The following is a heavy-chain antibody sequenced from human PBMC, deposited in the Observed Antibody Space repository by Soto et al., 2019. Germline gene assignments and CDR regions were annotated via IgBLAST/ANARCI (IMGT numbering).Heavy chain of an antibody. J-gene: IGHJ4*02. V-gene: IGHV4-39*01. CDR2: ISYDGNT. Sequence: SETLSLSCAVSGDSISPDNFYWAWVRQPPGKGPEWVASISYDGNTYYNPSFKSRVTTSMDTSNNQFFLYLNSVTAADTAVYYCTRHSHHGSFFWGQGTLVTVSS. D-gene: IGHD1-26*01. CDR1: GDSISPDNFY. CDR3: TRHSHHGSFF.